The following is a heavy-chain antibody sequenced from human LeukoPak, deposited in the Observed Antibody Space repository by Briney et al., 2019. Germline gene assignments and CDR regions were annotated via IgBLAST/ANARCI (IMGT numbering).Heavy chain of an antibody. CDR3: ARGELRAAGIDY. Sequence: PGGPLRLSCAASGFTFSSYSMNWVRQAPGKGLEWVSSISSSSNYIYYADSVKGRFTISRDNAKNSLYLQMNSLRAEDTAVYYCARGELRAAGIDYWGQGTLVTVSS. V-gene: IGHV3-21*01. CDR1: GFTFSSYS. J-gene: IGHJ4*02. D-gene: IGHD6-13*01. CDR2: ISSSSNYI.